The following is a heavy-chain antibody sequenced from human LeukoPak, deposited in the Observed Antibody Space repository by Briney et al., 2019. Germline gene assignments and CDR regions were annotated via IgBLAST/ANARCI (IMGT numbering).Heavy chain of an antibody. V-gene: IGHV4-34*01. CDR2: INHSGST. CDR3: ARKAHCSGGSCYSGMDV. D-gene: IGHD2-15*01. Sequence: SETLSLTCAVYGGSFSGYYWSWIRQPPGKGLEWIGEINHSGSTNYNPSLKSRVTISVDTSKNQFSLKLSSVTAADTAVYYCARKAHCSGGSCYSGMDVWGKGTTVTVTS. CDR1: GGSFSGYY. J-gene: IGHJ6*04.